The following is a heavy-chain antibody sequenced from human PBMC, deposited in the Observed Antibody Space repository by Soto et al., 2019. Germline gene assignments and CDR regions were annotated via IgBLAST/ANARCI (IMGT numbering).Heavy chain of an antibody. CDR2: IYYSGST. D-gene: IGHD3-3*01. CDR3: ARAGVALRFLEWFYDY. CDR1: GGSISSSSYY. J-gene: IGHJ4*02. V-gene: IGHV4-39*01. Sequence: SETLSLTCTVSGGSISSSSYYWGWIRQPPGKGLEWIGSIYYSGSTSSNPSLTSRVTISVDTSKNQFSLKLSSVTAADTAVYYCARAGVALRFLEWFYDYWGQGTLVTVSS.